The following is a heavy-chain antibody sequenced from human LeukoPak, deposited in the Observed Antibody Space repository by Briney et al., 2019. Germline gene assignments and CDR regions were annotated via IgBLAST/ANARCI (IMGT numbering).Heavy chain of an antibody. V-gene: IGHV3-23*01. CDR1: GFTSSSYA. CDR3: AKAAAAPGFDF. J-gene: IGHJ4*02. D-gene: IGHD6-13*01. CDR2: VSGSGDRM. Sequence: GGSLRLSCAASGFTSSSYALNWVRQAPGKGLEWVATVSGSGDRMYHADSVKGRFTISRDKSNNTIYLQMNSLRAEDTALYYCAKAAAAPGFDFWGQGTLVTVSS.